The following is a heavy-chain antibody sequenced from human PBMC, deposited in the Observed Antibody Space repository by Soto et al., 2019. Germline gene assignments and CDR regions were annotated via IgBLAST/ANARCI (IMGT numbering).Heavy chain of an antibody. V-gene: IGHV3-30*18. Sequence: PGGSLRLSCVASGFSFSSYGMHWVRQAPGKGLEWVAVISYDGSNKYYADSVKGRFTISRDNSKNTLYLQMNSLRAEGTAVYYCAKEGHTQVAAYYWGQGTLVTVSS. J-gene: IGHJ4*02. D-gene: IGHD2-15*01. CDR3: AKEGHTQVAAYY. CDR1: GFSFSSYG. CDR2: ISYDGSNK.